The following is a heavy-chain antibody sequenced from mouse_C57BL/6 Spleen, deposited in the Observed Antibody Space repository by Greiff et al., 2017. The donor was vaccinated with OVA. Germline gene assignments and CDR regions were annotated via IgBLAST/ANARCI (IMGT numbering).Heavy chain of an antibody. J-gene: IGHJ4*01. CDR3: ARQSGTYYAMDY. CDR1: GFTFSSYT. D-gene: IGHD1-3*01. Sequence: DVKLVESGGGLVKPGGSLKLSCAASGFTFSSYTMSWVRQTPEKRLEWVATISGGGGNTYYPDSVKGRFTISRDNAKNTLYLQMSSLRSEDTALYYCARQSGTYYAMDYWGQGTSVTVSS. V-gene: IGHV5-9*01. CDR2: ISGGGGNT.